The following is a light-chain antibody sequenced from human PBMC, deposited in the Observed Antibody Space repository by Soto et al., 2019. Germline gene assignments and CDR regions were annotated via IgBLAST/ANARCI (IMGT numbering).Light chain of an antibody. J-gene: IGLJ1*01. CDR3: SSNTSSSTYV. V-gene: IGLV2-14*01. CDR2: DVN. CDR1: SSDVGGYNY. Sequence: QSALTQPASVSGSPGQSITISCTGTSSDVGGYNYVSWYQQHPVKAPKLMIYDVNNRPSGVSHRFSGSKSGNTASLTISGLQAEEEDDYYCSSNTSSSTYVFGTGTKLTVL.